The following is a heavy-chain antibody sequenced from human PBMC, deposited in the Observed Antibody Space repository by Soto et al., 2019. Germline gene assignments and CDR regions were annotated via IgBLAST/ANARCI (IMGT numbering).Heavy chain of an antibody. Sequence: PGGSLRLSCAASGFTFSSYAMSWVRQAPGKGLEWVSAISGSGGSTYYADSVKGRFTISRDNSKNTLYLQMNSLRAEDTAVYYCAKVPTLTYYYGSGSYYNDYWGQGTLVTVSS. CDR3: AKVPTLTYYYGSGSYYNDY. D-gene: IGHD3-10*01. V-gene: IGHV3-23*01. J-gene: IGHJ4*02. CDR1: GFTFSSYA. CDR2: ISGSGGST.